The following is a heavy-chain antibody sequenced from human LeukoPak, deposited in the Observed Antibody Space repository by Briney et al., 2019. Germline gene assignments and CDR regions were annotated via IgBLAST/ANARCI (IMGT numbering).Heavy chain of an antibody. CDR3: ARHVRDYDILTGYSRDNWFDP. CDR1: GGSISSSSYY. Sequence: PSETLSLTCTVSGGSISSSSYYWGWIRQPPGKGLEWIGSIYYSGSTYYNPSLKSRVTISVDTSKNQFSLKLSSVTAADTAVYYCARHVRDYDILTGYSRDNWFDPWGQGTLVTVSS. D-gene: IGHD3-9*01. J-gene: IGHJ5*02. CDR2: IYYSGST. V-gene: IGHV4-39*01.